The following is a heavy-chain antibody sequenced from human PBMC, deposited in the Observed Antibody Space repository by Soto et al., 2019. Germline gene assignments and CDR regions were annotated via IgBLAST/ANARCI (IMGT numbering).Heavy chain of an antibody. Sequence: GGSLRLSCAASGFTFSDYYMSWIRQAPGKGLEWVSYISSSGSTIYYADSVKGRFTISRDNAKNSLYLQMNSLRAEDTAVYYCAREGTITMVRGVIFYYYGMDVWGQGTTVTVYS. CDR2: ISSSGSTI. CDR1: GFTFSDYY. V-gene: IGHV3-11*01. D-gene: IGHD3-10*01. CDR3: AREGTITMVRGVIFYYYGMDV. J-gene: IGHJ6*02.